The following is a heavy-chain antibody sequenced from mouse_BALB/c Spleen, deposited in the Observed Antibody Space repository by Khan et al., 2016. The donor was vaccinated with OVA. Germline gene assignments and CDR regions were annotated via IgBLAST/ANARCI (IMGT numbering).Heavy chain of an antibody. V-gene: IGHV3-2*02. J-gene: IGHJ3*01. D-gene: IGHD2-4*01. CDR2: ISYSENT. Sequence: EVQLQESGPGLVKPSQSLSLTCTVTGYSITSEYTWNWIRQFTGNKLEWMGFISYSENTRYNPSLKSRISITRDTSKNQFFLQLNSVTSEDTATYYCARKDYYDYDPFPYWGQGTLVTVSA. CDR1: GYSITSEYT. CDR3: ARKDYYDYDPFPY.